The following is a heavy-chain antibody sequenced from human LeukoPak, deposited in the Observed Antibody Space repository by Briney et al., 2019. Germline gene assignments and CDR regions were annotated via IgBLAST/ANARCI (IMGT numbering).Heavy chain of an antibody. CDR3: ARGGRSSKNTYYYDSSGYPGPDY. V-gene: IGHV3-33*01. CDR2: IWYDGSNK. D-gene: IGHD3-22*01. Sequence: GGSLRLSCAVSGITLSNYGMSWVRQAPGKGLEWVAVIWYDGSNKYYADSVKGRFTISRDNSKNTLYLQMNSLRAEDTAVYYCARGGRSSKNTYYYDSSGYPGPDYWGQGTLVTVSS. J-gene: IGHJ4*02. CDR1: GITLSNYG.